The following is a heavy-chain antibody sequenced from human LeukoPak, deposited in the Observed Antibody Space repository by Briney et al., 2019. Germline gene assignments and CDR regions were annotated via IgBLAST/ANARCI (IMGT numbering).Heavy chain of an antibody. Sequence: SETLSLTCTVSGGSISSSSYYWGWSRQPPGNGLEWIGSIYYSGSTYYNPSLKSRVTISVDTSKNQFSLKLSSVTAADTAVYYCARVGGSYGEWYFDYWGQGTLVTVSS. D-gene: IGHD3-16*01. CDR3: ARVGGSYGEWYFDY. V-gene: IGHV4-39*07. CDR1: GGSISSSSYY. J-gene: IGHJ4*02. CDR2: IYYSGST.